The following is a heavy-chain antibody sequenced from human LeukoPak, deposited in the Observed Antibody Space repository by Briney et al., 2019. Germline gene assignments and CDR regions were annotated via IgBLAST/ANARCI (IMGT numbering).Heavy chain of an antibody. CDR2: IYYSGST. D-gene: IGHD2-2*01. CDR1: GGSISSYY. J-gene: IGHJ6*02. V-gene: IGHV4-59*01. CDR3: ARDRGPQLLSYYYGMDV. Sequence: SETLSLTCTVSGGSISSYYWSWIRQPPGKGLERIGDIYYSGSTNYNPSLKSRVTISVDTSKNQFSLKLSSVTAADTAVYYCARDRGPQLLSYYYGMDVWGQGTTVTVSS.